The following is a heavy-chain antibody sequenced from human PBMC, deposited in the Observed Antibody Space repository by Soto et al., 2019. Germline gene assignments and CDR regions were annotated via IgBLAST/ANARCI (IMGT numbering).Heavy chain of an antibody. D-gene: IGHD6-13*01. CDR3: ARDSGFEGYGYFDY. Sequence: QVQLVQSGAEVKKPGSSVKVSCKASGGTFSSYTISWVRQAPGQGLEWMGRIITILGIANYAQKFQGRVTITADKSTSTAYMELSSLRSEDTAVYYCARDSGFEGYGYFDYWGQGTLVTVSS. CDR2: IITILGIA. CDR1: GGTFSSYT. V-gene: IGHV1-69*08. J-gene: IGHJ4*02.